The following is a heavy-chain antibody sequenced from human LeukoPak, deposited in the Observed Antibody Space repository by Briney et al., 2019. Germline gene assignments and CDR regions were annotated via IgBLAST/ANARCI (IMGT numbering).Heavy chain of an antibody. V-gene: IGHV3-74*01. Sequence: PGGSLRLSCAASGFTFSSYWMHWVRQAPGKGLVWVSRINSDGSSTSYADSVKGRFTISRDNGKNTLYLQMNSLRVEDTAVFYCARAGSGWYNSFDYWGQGTLVTVSS. J-gene: IGHJ4*02. D-gene: IGHD6-19*01. CDR1: GFTFSSYW. CDR2: INSDGSST. CDR3: ARAGSGWYNSFDY.